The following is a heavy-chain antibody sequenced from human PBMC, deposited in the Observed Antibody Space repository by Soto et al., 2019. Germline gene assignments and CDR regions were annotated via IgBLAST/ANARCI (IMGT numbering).Heavy chain of an antibody. CDR2: VTGRSRNR. CDR1: GFTFNNFA. V-gene: IGHV3-23*01. D-gene: IGHD4-17*01. CDR3: AKMTPYGGDYRDAFDV. J-gene: IGHJ3*01. Sequence: EMQLLESGGGLQQPGGSLRLSRAASGFTFNNFAMGWVRQAPGKGLAWVAAVTGRSRNRYYADSVKGRFTVSRNNFENTVYLQMDGLRAEDTAVYYCAKMTPYGGDYRDAFDVWGQGTMVTVAS.